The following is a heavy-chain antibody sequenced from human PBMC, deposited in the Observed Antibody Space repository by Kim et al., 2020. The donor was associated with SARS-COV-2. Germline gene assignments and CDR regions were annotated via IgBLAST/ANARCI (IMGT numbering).Heavy chain of an antibody. D-gene: IGHD6-19*01. V-gene: IGHV4-39*01. CDR3: ANQWLVPRKPFDY. CDR1: GGSISSSSYY. J-gene: IGHJ4*02. CDR2: IYYSGST. Sequence: SETLSLTCTVSGGSISSSSYYWGWIRQPPGKGLEWIGSIYYSGSTYYNPSLKSRVTISVDTSKNQFSLKLSSVTAADTAVYYCANQWLVPRKPFDYWGQGTLVTVSS.